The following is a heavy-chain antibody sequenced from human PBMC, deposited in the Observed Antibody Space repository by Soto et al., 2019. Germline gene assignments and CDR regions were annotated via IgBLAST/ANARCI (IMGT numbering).Heavy chain of an antibody. V-gene: IGHV1-58*02. CDR3: AARNDEEDYYYYGMDV. J-gene: IGHJ6*02. CDR1: GFTFTSSA. CDR2: IVVGSGNT. Sequence: SVKVSCKASGFTFTSSAMQWVRQARGQRLEWIGWIVVGSGNTNYAQKFQERVTITRDMSTSTAYMELSSLRSEDTAVYYCAARNDEEDYYYYGMDVWGQGTTVTVSS. D-gene: IGHD1-1*01.